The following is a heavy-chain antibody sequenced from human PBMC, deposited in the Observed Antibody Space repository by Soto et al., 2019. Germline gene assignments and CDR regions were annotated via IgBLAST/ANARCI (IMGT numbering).Heavy chain of an antibody. D-gene: IGHD6-19*01. V-gene: IGHV1-8*01. Sequence: VQLVQSGAEVKKPGASVKVSCKASGYNFIDYDINWMRQSTGQGLEWMGWMTPNSGNTGYAQKFQGRVTLTRDTSIGTAYMELSSLKTEDTAVYYCSRNPYGSGLFDPWGQGTLVTVSS. CDR3: SRNPYGSGLFDP. CDR1: GYNFIDYD. J-gene: IGHJ5*02. CDR2: MTPNSGNT.